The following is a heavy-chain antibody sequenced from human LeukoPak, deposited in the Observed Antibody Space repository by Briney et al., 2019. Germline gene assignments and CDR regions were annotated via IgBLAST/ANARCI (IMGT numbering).Heavy chain of an antibody. Sequence: ASVKVSCKASGYTFTGYYTHWVRQAPGQGLEWMGWINPNSGGTNYAQKFQGRVTMTRDTSISTAYMELSRLRSDDTAVYYCARDFDFWSGYYRAGPGTSDAFDIWGQGTMVTVSS. CDR3: ARDFDFWSGYYRAGPGTSDAFDI. V-gene: IGHV1-2*02. J-gene: IGHJ3*02. D-gene: IGHD3-3*01. CDR1: GYTFTGYY. CDR2: INPNSGGT.